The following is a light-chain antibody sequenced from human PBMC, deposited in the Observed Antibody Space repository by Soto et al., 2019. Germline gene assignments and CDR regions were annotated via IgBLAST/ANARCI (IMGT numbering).Light chain of an antibody. Sequence: EIQMTQAPSILSATVGDRVAITCRANLSISNWLAWYQQKPGKAPQVLIYDASRLESGVPVRFSGSGSGTECTLTISSLQPDDLATYYCQQYKSYSYTFGQGTNLEL. V-gene: IGKV1-5*01. CDR3: QQYKSYSYT. J-gene: IGKJ2*01. CDR2: DAS. CDR1: LSISNW.